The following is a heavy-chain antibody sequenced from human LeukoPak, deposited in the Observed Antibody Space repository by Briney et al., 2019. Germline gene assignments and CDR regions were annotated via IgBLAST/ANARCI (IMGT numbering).Heavy chain of an antibody. CDR3: AGGSSWQTFYYYYYGMDV. V-gene: IGHV4-34*01. D-gene: IGHD6-13*01. J-gene: IGHJ6*02. CDR2: INHSGST. CDR1: GGSFSGYY. Sequence: SETLSLTCAVYGGSFSGYYWSWIRQPPGKGLEWIGEINHSGSTNYNPSLKSRVTISVDTSKSQFSLKLSSVTAADTAVYYCAGGSSWQTFYYYYYGMDVWGQGTTVTVSS.